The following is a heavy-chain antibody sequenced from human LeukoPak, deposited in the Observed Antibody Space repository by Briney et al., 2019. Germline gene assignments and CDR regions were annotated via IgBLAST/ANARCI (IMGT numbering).Heavy chain of an antibody. CDR3: ARAYYDFWSGYYTLAYYFDY. CDR2: IYYSGST. D-gene: IGHD3-3*01. Sequence: PSETLSLTCTVSGGSISSHYWSWIRQPPGKGLEWTGYIYYSGSTNYNPSLKSRVTISVDTSKNQFSLKLSSVTAADTAVYYCARAYYDFWSGYYTLAYYFDYWGQGTLVTASS. J-gene: IGHJ4*02. CDR1: GGSISSHY. V-gene: IGHV4-59*11.